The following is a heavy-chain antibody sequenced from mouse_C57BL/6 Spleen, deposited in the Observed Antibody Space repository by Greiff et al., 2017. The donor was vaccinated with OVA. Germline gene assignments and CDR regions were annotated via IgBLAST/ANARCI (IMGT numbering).Heavy chain of an antibody. J-gene: IGHJ2*01. V-gene: IGHV1-74*01. CDR1: GYTFTSYW. CDR2: INPSDSDT. CDR3: AIGGITRFFDY. D-gene: IGHD1-1*01. Sequence: VQLQQPGAELVKPGASVKVSCKASGYTFTSYWMHWVKQRPGQGLEWIGRINPSDSDTNYNQKFKGKATLTVDKSSSTAYMQLSSLTSEDSAVYYCAIGGITRFFDYWGQGTTLTVSS.